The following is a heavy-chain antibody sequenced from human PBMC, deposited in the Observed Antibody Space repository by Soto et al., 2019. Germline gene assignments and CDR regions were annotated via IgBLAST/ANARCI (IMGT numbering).Heavy chain of an antibody. CDR1: TFSSYS. CDR2: ISSGSAYI. Sequence: EVQLVESGGGLVKPGESLRLSCTFTFSSYSLNWVRQAPGKGMEWVSSISSGSAYIKYADSVKGRFTICRDNANNLLYLQMRSLRVDYTAVYYCTRDERGSYDNLFNPWGQGTLVTVSS. V-gene: IGHV3-21*01. CDR3: TRDERGSYDNLFNP. D-gene: IGHD1-26*01. J-gene: IGHJ5*02.